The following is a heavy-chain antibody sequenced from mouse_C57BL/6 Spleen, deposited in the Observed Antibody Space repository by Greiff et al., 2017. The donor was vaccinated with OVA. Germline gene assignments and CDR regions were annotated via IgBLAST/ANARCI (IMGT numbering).Heavy chain of an antibody. CDR3: SRGGYGTIQAWVAY. V-gene: IGHV1-19*01. D-gene: IGHD1-1*01. J-gene: IGHJ3*01. CDR1: GYTFTDYY. CDR2: INPSNGGT. Sequence: EVQLQQSGPVLVKPGASVKMSCKASGYTFTDYYMNWVKQSHGKSLEWIGVINPSNGGTSYNQKFKGKATLTVDTSSSTAYMALNGRTSVDSAFYYCSRGGYGTIQAWVAYWGQGTLVTVSS.